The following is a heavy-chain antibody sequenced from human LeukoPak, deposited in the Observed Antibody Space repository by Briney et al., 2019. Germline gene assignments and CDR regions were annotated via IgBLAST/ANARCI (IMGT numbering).Heavy chain of an antibody. CDR2: INTGNGNT. J-gene: IGHJ5*02. CDR1: GYTFTSYG. Sequence: ASVKVSCKASGYTFTSYGISWVRQAPGQRLEWMGWINTGNGNTRYSEKFQGRVTITMDTSASTAYMELSSLRSEDTAVYYCARDRVVGLAPFDPWGQGTLVTVSS. V-gene: IGHV1-3*04. D-gene: IGHD2-15*01. CDR3: ARDRVVGLAPFDP.